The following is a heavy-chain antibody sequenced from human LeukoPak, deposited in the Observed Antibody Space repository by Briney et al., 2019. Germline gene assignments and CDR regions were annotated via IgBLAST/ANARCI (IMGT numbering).Heavy chain of an antibody. CDR1: GGSISSGSYY. V-gene: IGHV4-61*02. CDR3: ARSSYYYGSGSSPLFDY. CDR2: IYTSGST. D-gene: IGHD3-10*01. J-gene: IGHJ4*02. Sequence: SETLSLTCTVSGGSISSGSYYWSWIRQPAGKGLEWIGRIYTSGSTNYNPSLKSRVTMSVDTSKNQFSLKLSSVAAADTAVYYCARSSYYYGSGSSPLFDYWGQGTLVTVSS.